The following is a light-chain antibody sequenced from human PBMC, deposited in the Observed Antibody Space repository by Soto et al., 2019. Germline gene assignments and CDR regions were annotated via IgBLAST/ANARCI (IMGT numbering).Light chain of an antibody. Sequence: DIQMTQSPSTLSASVGDRVSITCRASQSVSNWLAWYQQKPGKAPKLLIYKASNLESGVPSRFSGSGSGTEFTLTISSLQPDDFATYYCQQYHSFYTFGQGTKLEIK. V-gene: IGKV1-5*03. CDR3: QQYHSFYT. CDR2: KAS. J-gene: IGKJ2*01. CDR1: QSVSNW.